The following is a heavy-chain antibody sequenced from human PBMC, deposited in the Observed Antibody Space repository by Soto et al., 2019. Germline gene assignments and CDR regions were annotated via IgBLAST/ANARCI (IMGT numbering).Heavy chain of an antibody. V-gene: IGHV5-10-1*01. CDR1: GYSFTSYW. D-gene: IGHD5-18*01. CDR2: IDPSDSYT. CDR3: ARQKHNVDTVDFDY. J-gene: IGHJ4*02. Sequence: PGESLKISCKGSGYSFTSYWISWVRRMPGKGLEWMGRIDPSDSYTNYSPSFQGHVTISADKSISTAYLQWSSLKASDTAMYYCARQKHNVDTVDFDYWGQGTLVTVSS.